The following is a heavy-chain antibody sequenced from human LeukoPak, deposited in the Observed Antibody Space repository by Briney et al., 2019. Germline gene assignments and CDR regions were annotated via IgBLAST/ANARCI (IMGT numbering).Heavy chain of an antibody. Sequence: SETLSLTCAVSGGSVSSDYWSWIRLPPGKGLAWIGYIYISGNTNYNPSLKSRVTISLDTSKNQFSLKLSSVTAADTAVYYCARHPFFAPFDFWGRGTLVTVSS. CDR2: IYISGNT. J-gene: IGHJ4*02. CDR3: ARHPFFAPFDF. V-gene: IGHV4-59*08. CDR1: GGSVSSDY. D-gene: IGHD3-3*01.